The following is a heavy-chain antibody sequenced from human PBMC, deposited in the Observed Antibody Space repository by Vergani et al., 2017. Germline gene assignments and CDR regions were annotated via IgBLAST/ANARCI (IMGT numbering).Heavy chain of an antibody. CDR1: GFTFSSYA. CDR3: ARRVRASGPLYYYYCMDV. V-gene: IGHV3-30-3*01. Sequence: QVQLVESGGGVVQPGRSLRLSCAASGFTFSSYAMHWVRQAPGKGLEWVAVISYDGSNKYYADSVKGRFTISRDNSKNTLYLQMNSLRAEDTAVYYCARRVRASGPLYYYYCMDVWGKGTTVTVSS. D-gene: IGHD3-10*01. J-gene: IGHJ6*03. CDR2: ISYDGSNK.